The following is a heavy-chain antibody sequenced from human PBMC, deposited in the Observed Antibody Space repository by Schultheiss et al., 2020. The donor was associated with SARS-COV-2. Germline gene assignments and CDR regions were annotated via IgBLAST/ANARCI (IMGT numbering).Heavy chain of an antibody. D-gene: IGHD2-2*01. CDR1: GGSISSYY. Sequence: SETLSLTCTVSGGSISSYYWSWIRQHPGKGLEWIGYIYYSGSTYYNPSLKSRVTISVDTSKNQFSLKLSSVTAADTAVYYCARGSYCSSTSCPFDYWGQGTLVTVSS. CDR3: ARGSYCSSTSCPFDY. J-gene: IGHJ4*02. V-gene: IGHV4-59*06. CDR2: IYYSGST.